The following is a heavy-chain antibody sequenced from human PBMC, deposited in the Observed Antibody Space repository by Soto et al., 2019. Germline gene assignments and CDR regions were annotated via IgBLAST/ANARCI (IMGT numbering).Heavy chain of an antibody. CDR2: IYHTGET. V-gene: IGHV4-39*01. D-gene: IGHD2-15*01. CDR3: ARVRGRLLRFDP. Sequence: SDTLSLTCSVSGGSISSSNYYWAWIRQPPGKGLEWIGGIYHTGETYYNPSLTPRVTLSVDTSKNQFSLELSSVTAADTAVYYCARVRGRLLRFDPWGQGTLVTVSS. CDR1: GGSISSSNYY. J-gene: IGHJ5*02.